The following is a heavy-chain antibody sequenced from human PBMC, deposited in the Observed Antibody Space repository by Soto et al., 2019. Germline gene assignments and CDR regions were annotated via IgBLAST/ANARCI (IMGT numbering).Heavy chain of an antibody. Sequence: EAQLVESGGTLVQPGRSRRLSCAASGFTFDDYAMHWVRQAPGKGLEWISGISWNSARIIYADSVKGRFTISRDNANKSLYLQMDSLRTEDTALYYCAKDGRRVVNSADFYYSYYMDVWGNGTTVTVSS. CDR3: AKDGRRVVNSADFYYSYYMDV. D-gene: IGHD3-10*01. V-gene: IGHV3-9*01. CDR1: GFTFDDYA. J-gene: IGHJ6*03. CDR2: ISWNSARI.